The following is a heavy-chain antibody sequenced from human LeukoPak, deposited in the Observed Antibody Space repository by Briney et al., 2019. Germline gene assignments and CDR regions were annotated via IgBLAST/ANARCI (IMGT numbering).Heavy chain of an antibody. D-gene: IGHD4-17*01. V-gene: IGHV1-69*01. CDR2: IIPIFGTA. J-gene: IGHJ4*02. Sequence: VASVKVSCKASGGTFSSYAISWVRQAPGQGLEWMGGIIPIFGTANYAQKFQGRVTITADESTSTAYMELSSLRSEDTAVYYCARDQYGPYGGGFDYWGQGTLVTVSS. CDR3: ARDQYGPYGGGFDY. CDR1: GGTFSSYA.